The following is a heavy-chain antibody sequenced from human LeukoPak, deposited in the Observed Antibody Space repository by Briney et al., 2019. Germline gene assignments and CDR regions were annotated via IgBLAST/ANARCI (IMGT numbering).Heavy chain of an antibody. CDR3: ATGTGYCSGGNCYDY. D-gene: IGHD2-15*01. Sequence: SGTLSLTCAVSGGSISSGDYYWSWIRQPPGKGLEWIGYIYYSGSTYYNPSLKSRVTILVDRSKNQFSLRLSSVTAADTAVYYCATGTGYCSGGNCYDYWGQGTLVTVSS. CDR2: IYYSGST. CDR1: GGSISSGDYY. J-gene: IGHJ4*02. V-gene: IGHV4-30-4*08.